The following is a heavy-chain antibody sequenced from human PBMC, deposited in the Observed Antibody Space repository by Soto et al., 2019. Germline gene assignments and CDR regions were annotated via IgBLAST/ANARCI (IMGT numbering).Heavy chain of an antibody. CDR3: VKWGDDSKYFHH. Sequence: PSETLSLTCSVSGVTISYGGYSWSWIRQSPGKGLEWLGYISHVETTYYNPSFQSRLSLSIDRTRNQFSLSLSSMTAEDTAIYYCVKWGDDSKYFHHWGQGTLVTVSS. D-gene: IGHD2-21*02. J-gene: IGHJ1*01. V-gene: IGHV4-30-2*06. CDR1: GVTISYGGYS. CDR2: ISHVETT.